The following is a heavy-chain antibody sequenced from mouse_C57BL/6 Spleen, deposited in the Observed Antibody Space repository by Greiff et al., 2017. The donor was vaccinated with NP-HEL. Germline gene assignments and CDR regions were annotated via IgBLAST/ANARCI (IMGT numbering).Heavy chain of an antibody. D-gene: IGHD1-1*01. CDR1: GYTFTSYG. Sequence: VQLQQSGAELARPGASVKLSCKASGYTFTSYGIRWVKQRPGQGLEWIGAIYPRSGNTYYNEKFKGKATLTADKSSSTAYMELRSLTSEDSAGSFCAGWYGSLDYWGQGTTLTVSS. V-gene: IGHV1-81*01. CDR3: AGWYGSLDY. J-gene: IGHJ2*01. CDR2: IYPRSGNT.